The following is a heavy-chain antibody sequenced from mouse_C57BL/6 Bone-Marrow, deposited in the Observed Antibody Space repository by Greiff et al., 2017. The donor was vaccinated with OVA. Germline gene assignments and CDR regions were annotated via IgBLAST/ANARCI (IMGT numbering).Heavy chain of an antibody. CDR3: ARDEVVYRFAY. V-gene: IGHV1-62-2*01. Sequence: QVQLQQSGAELVKPGASVKLSCKASGYTFTEYTIHWVKQRSGKGLEWIGWFYPGSGSIKYNEKFKGKVILTADKASSTVYMELSRLTSEDSAVYYCARDEVVYRFAYWGQGTLVTVSA. CDR1: GYTFTEYT. J-gene: IGHJ3*01. CDR2: FYPGSGSI.